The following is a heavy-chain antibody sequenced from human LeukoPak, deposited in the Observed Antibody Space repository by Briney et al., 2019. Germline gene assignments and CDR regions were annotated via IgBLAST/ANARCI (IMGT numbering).Heavy chain of an antibody. V-gene: IGHV1-8*01. Sequence: ASVKVSCKASGYTFTSYDINWVRQATGQGLEWMGWMNPNSGNTGYAQKFQGRVTMTRNTSISTAYMELSSLRSEDAAMYYCARWSGYYSRFDYWGQETLVTVSS. J-gene: IGHJ4*02. D-gene: IGHD3-3*01. CDR3: ARWSGYYSRFDY. CDR1: GYTFTSYD. CDR2: MNPNSGNT.